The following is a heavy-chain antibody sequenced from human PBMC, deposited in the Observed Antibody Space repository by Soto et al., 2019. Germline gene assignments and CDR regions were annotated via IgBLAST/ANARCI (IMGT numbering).Heavy chain of an antibody. J-gene: IGHJ4*02. CDR3: AKVSRASRISTPDFDS. Sequence: QVQLVESGGGVVQPGTSLRLSCAASGFIFNSYSIHWVRQAPGKGLEWVAVISYDGNTQYYGDSLKGRFIVSRENSKNTAYLHMNDLRADDTAVYYCAKVSRASRISTPDFDSWGQGTLVTVSS. V-gene: IGHV3-30-3*01. CDR1: GFIFNSYS. CDR2: ISYDGNTQ.